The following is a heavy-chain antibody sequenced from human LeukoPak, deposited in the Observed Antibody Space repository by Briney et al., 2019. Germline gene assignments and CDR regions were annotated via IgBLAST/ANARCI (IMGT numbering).Heavy chain of an antibody. V-gene: IGHV3-21*01. CDR3: ARVEAYCSSTSCHNGGHFDY. J-gene: IGHJ4*02. D-gene: IGHD2-2*02. CDR1: GFSFTNYC. Sequence: PGGSLRLSCTTSGFSFTNYCMTWVRQAPGKGLEWVSSISSSSSYIYYADSVKGRFTISRDNAKNSLYLQMNSLRAEDTAEYYCARVEAYCSSTSCHNGGHFDYWGQGTLVTVSS. CDR2: ISSSSSYI.